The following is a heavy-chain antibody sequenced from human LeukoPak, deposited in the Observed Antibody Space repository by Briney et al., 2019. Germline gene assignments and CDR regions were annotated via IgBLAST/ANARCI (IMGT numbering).Heavy chain of an antibody. D-gene: IGHD5-24*01. J-gene: IGHJ4*02. V-gene: IGHV1-24*01. CDR2: FDPEDGET. CDR3: ATDGYNLDGFDY. Sequence: ASVKVSCKVSGYTLTELSMRWVRQAPGKGLEWMGGFDPEDGETIYAQKFQGRVTMTEDTSTDTAYMELSSLRSEDTAVYYCATDGYNLDGFDYWGQGTLVTVSS. CDR1: GYTLTELS.